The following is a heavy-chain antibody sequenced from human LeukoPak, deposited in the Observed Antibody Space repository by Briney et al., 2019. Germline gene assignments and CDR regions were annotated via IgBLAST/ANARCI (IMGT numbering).Heavy chain of an antibody. CDR3: ARHGGVVGPIYLPDYWYFDL. CDR2: VDYSGST. Sequence: SQTLSLTCTVSGDSISSFYWSWIRQPPGKGLEWLGHVDYSGSTNYNPSLKSRVTISVDTSKNQFSLKLSSVTAADTAVYYCARHGGVVGPIYLPDYWYFDLWGRGTLVTVSS. D-gene: IGHD1-26*01. CDR1: GDSISSFY. V-gene: IGHV4-59*08. J-gene: IGHJ2*01.